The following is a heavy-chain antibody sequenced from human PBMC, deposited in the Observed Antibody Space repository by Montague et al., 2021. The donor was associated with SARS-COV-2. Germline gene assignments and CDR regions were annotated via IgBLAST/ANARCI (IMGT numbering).Heavy chain of an antibody. CDR3: ARGGDMNWFDP. CDR1: GGSISSGSYY. CDR2: IYYSGST. V-gene: IGHV4-61*10. J-gene: IGHJ5*02. Sequence: SETLSLTCTVSGGSISSGSYYWSWIRQPAGKGLEWIGYIYYSGSTNYNPSLKSRVTISVDTSKNQFSLKLSSVTAADTAVYYCARGGDMNWFDPWGQGTLVTVSS. D-gene: IGHD2-21*01.